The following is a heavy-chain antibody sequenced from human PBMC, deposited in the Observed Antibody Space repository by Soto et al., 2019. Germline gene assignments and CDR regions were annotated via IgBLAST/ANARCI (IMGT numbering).Heavy chain of an antibody. D-gene: IGHD4-17*01. V-gene: IGHV3-66*01. Sequence: GESLKISCAASGFTVSSNYMSWVRQAPGKGLEWVSVIYSGGSTYYADSVKGRFTISRDNSKNTLYLQMNSLRAEDTAVYYCAREGMGYGDYEGYFDYWGQGTLVTVSS. CDR1: GFTVSSNY. CDR2: IYSGGST. CDR3: AREGMGYGDYEGYFDY. J-gene: IGHJ4*02.